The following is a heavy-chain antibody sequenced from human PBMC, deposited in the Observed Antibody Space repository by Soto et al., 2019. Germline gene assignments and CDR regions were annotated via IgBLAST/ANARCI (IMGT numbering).Heavy chain of an antibody. V-gene: IGHV1-46*01. J-gene: IGHJ4*02. CDR3: ARGGTPAGIVLMVYAAGPFDY. CDR1: GYTFTSCY. Sequence: ASVKVSCKASGYTFTSCYMHWVRQAPGQGLEWMGIINPSGGSTSYAQKFQGRVTMTRDTSTSTVYMELSSLRSEDTAVYYCARGGTPAGIVLMVYAAGPFDYWGQGTLVTVSS. D-gene: IGHD2-8*01. CDR2: INPSGGST.